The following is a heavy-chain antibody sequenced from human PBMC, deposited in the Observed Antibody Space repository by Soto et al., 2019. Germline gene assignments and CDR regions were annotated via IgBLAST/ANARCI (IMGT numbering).Heavy chain of an antibody. CDR1: GFTFSTYA. CDR3: AKTPPYETDMAPFDF. CDR2: ISGSGGST. J-gene: IGHJ4*01. V-gene: IGHV3-23*01. Sequence: GGSLRLSCEASGFTFSTYAMSWVRQAPGKGLEWVSAISGSGGSTYYADSVKGRFTISRDNSKNTLYLQMNSLRAEYTAVYYCAKTPPYETDMAPFDFWGYGTLATGSS. D-gene: IGHD5-18*01.